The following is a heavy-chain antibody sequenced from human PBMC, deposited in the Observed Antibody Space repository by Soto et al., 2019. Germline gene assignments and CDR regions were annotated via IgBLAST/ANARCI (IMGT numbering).Heavy chain of an antibody. D-gene: IGHD4-17*01. Sequence: TGGSLRLSCAASGFTFSSYGMHWVRQAPGKGLEWVAVISYDGSNKYYADSVKGRFTISRDNSKNTLYLQMNSLRAEDTAVYYCAKGGGMTTVTSLQHWGQGTLVTVSS. CDR2: ISYDGSNK. V-gene: IGHV3-30*18. CDR1: GFTFSSYG. CDR3: AKGGGMTTVTSLQH. J-gene: IGHJ1*01.